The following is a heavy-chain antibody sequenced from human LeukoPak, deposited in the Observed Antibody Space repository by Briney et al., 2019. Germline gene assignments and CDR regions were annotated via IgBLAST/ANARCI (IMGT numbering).Heavy chain of an antibody. V-gene: IGHV4-31*03. CDR2: IYYSGST. CDR1: GGSISSGGYY. Sequence: SETLSLTCTVSGGSISSGGYYWSWIRQHPGKGLEWIGYIYYSGSTYYNPSLKSRVTISVDTSKNQFSLKLSSVTAADTAVYYCAGRSGWLQFPFDYWGQGTLVTVSS. D-gene: IGHD5-24*01. J-gene: IGHJ4*02. CDR3: AGRSGWLQFPFDY.